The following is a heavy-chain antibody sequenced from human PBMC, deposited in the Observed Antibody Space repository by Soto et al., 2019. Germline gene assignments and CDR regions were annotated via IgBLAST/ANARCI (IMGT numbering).Heavy chain of an antibody. V-gene: IGHV4-39*01. Sequence: SETLSLTCTVSGGSISSSSYYWGWIRLPPGKGLEWIGSIYYSGSTYYNPSLKSRVTISVDTSKNQFSLKLSSVTAADTAVYYCARVLSLVFPRYDSSGPADYWGQGTLVTVSS. J-gene: IGHJ4*02. CDR3: ARVLSLVFPRYDSSGPADY. CDR1: GGSISSSSYY. D-gene: IGHD3-22*01. CDR2: IYYSGST.